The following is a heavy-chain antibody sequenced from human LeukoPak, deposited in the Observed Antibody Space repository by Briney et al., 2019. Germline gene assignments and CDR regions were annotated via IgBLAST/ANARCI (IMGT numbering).Heavy chain of an antibody. CDR1: GGTFSSYA. V-gene: IGHV1-46*01. CDR2: INPSGGGT. Sequence: ASVKVSCKASGGTFSSYAISWVRQAPGQGLGWMGIINPSGGGTSYAQKFQGRVTMTRDTSTSTVYMELSSLRSEDTAVYYCARVPRNYFDYWGQGTLVTVSS. CDR3: ARVPRNYFDY. J-gene: IGHJ4*02.